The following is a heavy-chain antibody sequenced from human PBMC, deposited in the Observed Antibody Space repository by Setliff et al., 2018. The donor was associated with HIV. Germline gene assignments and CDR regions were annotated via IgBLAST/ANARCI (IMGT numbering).Heavy chain of an antibody. Sequence: PSETLSLTCAVYGGSFSGYYWSWMRQSPGKGLEWIGEINHSGSTTYNPSLKSGVIISVDTSKNQFSLKLSSVTAADTAVYYCARGRWIRVSAAIMYYYYYYMDVWGRGTTVTVSS. J-gene: IGHJ6*03. CDR3: ARGRWIRVSAAIMYYYYYYMDV. CDR1: GGSFSGYY. V-gene: IGHV4-34*01. CDR2: INHSGST. D-gene: IGHD2-2*01.